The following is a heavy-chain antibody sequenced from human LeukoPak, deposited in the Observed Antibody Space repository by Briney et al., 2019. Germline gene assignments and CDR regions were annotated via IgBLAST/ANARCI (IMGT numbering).Heavy chain of an antibody. J-gene: IGHJ4*02. Sequence: PSETLSLTCTVSGGSISSSSYYWGWIRQPPGKGLEWIGSIYYSGSTYYNPSLKSRVTISVDTSKNQFSLKLSSVTAADTAVYYCARYMGLWFGVKFDYWGQGTLVTVSS. CDR3: ARYMGLWFGVKFDY. CDR1: GGSISSSSYY. V-gene: IGHV4-39*01. CDR2: IYYSGST. D-gene: IGHD3-10*01.